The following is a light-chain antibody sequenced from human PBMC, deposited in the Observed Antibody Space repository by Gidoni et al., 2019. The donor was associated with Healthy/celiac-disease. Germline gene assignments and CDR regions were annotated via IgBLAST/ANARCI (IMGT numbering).Light chain of an antibody. CDR3: QQYGSSACS. CDR2: GAS. CDR1: QSVSSSY. Sequence: ETVLTPSPGTLSLPPGERATLSCRARQSVSSSYLAWYQQKPGQAPRLLIYGASSRATGIPDRFSGSGSGTDFTLTIIRLEPEDFAVYYCQQYGSSACSFXQXTKLEIK. J-gene: IGKJ2*04. V-gene: IGKV3-20*01.